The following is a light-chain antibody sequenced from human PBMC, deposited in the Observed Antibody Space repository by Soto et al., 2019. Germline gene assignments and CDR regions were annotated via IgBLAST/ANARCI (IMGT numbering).Light chain of an antibody. CDR3: AAWDDSLTYV. J-gene: IGLJ1*01. CDR1: SSNIGSNY. CDR2: RNN. V-gene: IGLV1-47*01. Sequence: QSVLTQPPSASGTPGQRVTISCSGSSSNIGSNYVYWYQQLPGTAPKLLSYRNNQRPSGVPDRFSGSKSGTSASLAISGLRSEDEADYYCAAWDDSLTYVFGTGTKVTVL.